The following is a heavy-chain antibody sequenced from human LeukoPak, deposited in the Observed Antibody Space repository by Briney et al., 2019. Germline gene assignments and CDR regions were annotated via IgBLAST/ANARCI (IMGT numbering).Heavy chain of an antibody. D-gene: IGHD3-10*01. V-gene: IGHV4-31*11. J-gene: IGHJ4*02. CDR1: GGSFSGYY. CDR3: ARGGYYGSGSYSN. CDR2: IYYSGST. Sequence: PSETLSLTCAVYGGSFSGYYWSWIRQHPGKGLEWIGYIYYSGSTYYNPSLKSRVTISVDTSKNQFSLKLSSVTAADTAVYYCARGGYYGSGSYSNWGQGTLVTVSS.